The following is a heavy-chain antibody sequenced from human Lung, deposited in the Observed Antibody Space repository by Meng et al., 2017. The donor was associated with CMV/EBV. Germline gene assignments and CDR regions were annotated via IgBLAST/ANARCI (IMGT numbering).Heavy chain of an antibody. CDR1: GYTFASYA. Sequence: GQLVQSVYKLKKPWASVKVSCKASGYTFASYAMNWVRQAPGQGLEWMGWCNTNTGNPTYAQGFTGRFVFSLDTSVNTAYLQMSSLKAADTAVYYCARLYCSGGSCYTIDYWGQGTLVTVSS. CDR3: ARLYCSGGSCYTIDY. D-gene: IGHD2-15*01. J-gene: IGHJ4*02. CDR2: CNTNTGNP. V-gene: IGHV7-4-1*02.